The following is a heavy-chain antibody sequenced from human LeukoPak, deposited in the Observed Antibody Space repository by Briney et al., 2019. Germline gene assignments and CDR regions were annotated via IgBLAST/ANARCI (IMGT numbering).Heavy chain of an antibody. V-gene: IGHV3-20*04. CDR1: GFTFDEYG. CDR2: INWHGGST. D-gene: IGHD2-2*01. J-gene: IGHJ4*02. CDR3: ANIGDIVVVPAIDY. Sequence: GGSLRLSCEASGFTFDEYGMSWVRQAPGKGLEWVSGINWHGGSTGYTDSMKGRFTISRDNSKNTLYLQMNSLRAEDTAVYYCANIGDIVVVPAIDYWGQGTLVTVSS.